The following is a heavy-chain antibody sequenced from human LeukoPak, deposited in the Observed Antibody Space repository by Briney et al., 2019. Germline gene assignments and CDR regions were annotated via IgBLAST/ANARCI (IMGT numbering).Heavy chain of an antibody. CDR3: ARSSAWSPFDY. V-gene: IGHV4-61*08. CDR2: ISFSGNT. CDR1: GGSVSSDGYY. J-gene: IGHJ4*02. Sequence: SETLSLTCTVSGGSVSSDGYYWSWIRQPPGKGLEWIGYISFSGNTNYNPSLKSRVTISLVTSKNQFSLKLSSVTATDTAVYYCARSSAWSPFDYWGQGTLVTVSS. D-gene: IGHD6-19*01.